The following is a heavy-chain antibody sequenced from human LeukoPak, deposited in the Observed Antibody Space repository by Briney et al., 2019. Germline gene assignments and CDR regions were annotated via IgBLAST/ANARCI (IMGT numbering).Heavy chain of an antibody. CDR1: GGSINSYY. D-gene: IGHD6-6*01. Sequence: SETLSLTCTVSGGSINSYYWSWIRQPPGKGLEWIGYIYHSGSTNYRPSLKSRVTTSVDTSKNQFSLKLSSVTAADTAVYYCASLGVRYSTSSWWFDPWGQGTLVTVSS. CDR2: IYHSGST. J-gene: IGHJ5*02. V-gene: IGHV4-59*08. CDR3: ASLGVRYSTSSWWFDP.